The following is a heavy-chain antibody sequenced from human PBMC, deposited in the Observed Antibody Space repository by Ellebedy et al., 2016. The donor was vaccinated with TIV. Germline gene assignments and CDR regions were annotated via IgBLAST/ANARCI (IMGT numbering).Heavy chain of an antibody. CDR2: FDPEDGET. CDR1: GYTVTELS. Sequence: AASVKVSCKLSGYTVTELSMHWVRQAPGRGLEWMGGFDPEDGETVYGQKFQGRVIMTEDRLTDTVYMELSSLRSEDTAVYYCAADRKLELRGGNFDYWGQGTLVTVSS. V-gene: IGHV1-24*01. D-gene: IGHD1-7*01. CDR3: AADRKLELRGGNFDY. J-gene: IGHJ4*02.